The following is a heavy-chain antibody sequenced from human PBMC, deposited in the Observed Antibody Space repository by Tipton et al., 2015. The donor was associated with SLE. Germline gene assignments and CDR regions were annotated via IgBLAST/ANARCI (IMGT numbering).Heavy chain of an antibody. V-gene: IGHV4-59*11. CDR3: ARGLGTIFGVVTNP. J-gene: IGHJ5*02. CDR1: GGSSTNHY. D-gene: IGHD3-3*01. Sequence: TLSLTCAVSGGSSTNHYCSWIRQPPGKGLEWIGYLSSSGSTNYNPSLKSRVTISVDTSKKQISLKLSSVTAADTAVYYCARGLGTIFGVVTNPWGQGTLVTVSS. CDR2: LSSSGST.